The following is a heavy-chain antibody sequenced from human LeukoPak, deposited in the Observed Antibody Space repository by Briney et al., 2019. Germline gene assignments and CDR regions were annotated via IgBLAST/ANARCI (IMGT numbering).Heavy chain of an antibody. CDR2: INSDGSST. CDR1: GFTFSSYW. D-gene: IGHD5-18*01. Sequence: PGGSLRLSCAASGFTFSSYWMHWVRQAPGKGLVWVSRINSDGSSTTYADSVKGRFTISGDNAKNTVYLQMNGLRAEDTAVYYCARDRWGTAMVDYWGQGTLVTVSS. V-gene: IGHV3-74*01. CDR3: ARDRWGTAMVDY. J-gene: IGHJ4*02.